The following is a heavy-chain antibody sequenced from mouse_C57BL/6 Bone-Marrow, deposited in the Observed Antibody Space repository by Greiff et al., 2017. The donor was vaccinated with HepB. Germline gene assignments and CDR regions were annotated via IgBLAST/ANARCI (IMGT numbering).Heavy chain of an antibody. CDR1: GFSLTSYG. Sequence: QVQLQQSGPGLVQPSQSLSITCTVSGFSLTSYGVHWVRQSPGKGLEWLGVIWSGGSTDYNAAFISRLSISKDNSKSQVFFKMNSLQADDTAIYYCARNSDYSLYYAMYYWGQGTSVTVSS. D-gene: IGHD2-12*01. J-gene: IGHJ4*01. CDR2: IWSGGST. CDR3: ARNSDYSLYYAMYY. V-gene: IGHV2-2*01.